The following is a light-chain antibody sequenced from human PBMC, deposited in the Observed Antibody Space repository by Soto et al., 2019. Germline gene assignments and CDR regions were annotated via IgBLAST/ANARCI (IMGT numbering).Light chain of an antibody. CDR1: QSVSSY. Sequence: EIVLTQSPATLSLSPGERATLSCRASQSVSSYLAWYQQKPGQAPRLLIYDASNRATGIPARFSGSGSGTDFTLTISSLEPEDFAVYYCQQRSNWAITWTFGQGTKVEIK. CDR3: QQRSNWAITWT. J-gene: IGKJ1*01. V-gene: IGKV3-11*01. CDR2: DAS.